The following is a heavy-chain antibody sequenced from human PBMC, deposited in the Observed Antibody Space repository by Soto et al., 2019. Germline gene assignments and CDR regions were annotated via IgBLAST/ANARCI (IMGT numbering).Heavy chain of an antibody. J-gene: IGHJ6*02. CDR2: IIPIFGTA. CDR1: GGTFSSYA. Sequence: QVQLVQSGAEVKKPGSSVKVSCKASGGTFSSYAISWVRQAPGQGLEWMGGIIPIFGTANYAQKFQGRVTITADESTSTDYMELSSLRSEDTAVYYCAREENCISTSCDVYYYYGMDVWGQGTTVTVSS. V-gene: IGHV1-69*12. CDR3: AREENCISTSCDVYYYYGMDV. D-gene: IGHD2-2*01.